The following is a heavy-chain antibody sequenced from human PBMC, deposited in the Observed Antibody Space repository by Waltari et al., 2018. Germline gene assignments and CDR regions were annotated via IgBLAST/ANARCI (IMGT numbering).Heavy chain of an antibody. CDR2: LNRDGRST. J-gene: IGHJ5*02. D-gene: IGHD5-12*01. Sequence: EVQLVESGGGVVQPGGSTGLSGGGVGTHFSELRGPGGGPARRAGEGVVWVSRLNRDGRSTSYADSVKGRFTISRDNAKNTLYLQMNSLRAEDTAVYYCARETLWLRFPISFDPWGQGTLVTVSS. CDR1: GTHFSELR. V-gene: IGHV3-74*01. CDR3: ARETLWLRFPISFDP.